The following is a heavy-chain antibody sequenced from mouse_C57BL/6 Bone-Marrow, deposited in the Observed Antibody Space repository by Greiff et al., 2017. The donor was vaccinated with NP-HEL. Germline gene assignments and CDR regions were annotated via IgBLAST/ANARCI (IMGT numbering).Heavy chain of an antibody. J-gene: IGHJ2*01. CDR2: IDPANGNT. CDR3: ARSNYSNYDYVDY. CDR1: GFNIKNTY. Sequence: VQLQQSVAQLVRPGASVKLSCTASGFNIKNTYMHWVKQRPEQGLEWIGRIDPANGNTKYAPKFQGKATITADTSSNTAYLQLISLTSEDTAIYYCARSNYSNYDYVDYWGQGTTLTVSS. V-gene: IGHV14-3*01. D-gene: IGHD2-5*01.